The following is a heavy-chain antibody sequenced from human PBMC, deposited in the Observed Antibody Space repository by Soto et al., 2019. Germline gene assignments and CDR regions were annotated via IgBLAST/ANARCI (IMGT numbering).Heavy chain of an antibody. CDR3: ARQGCISTSCYSWYFDL. CDR1: GFTFSSYS. CDR2: ISSSSSYI. V-gene: IGHV3-21*01. Sequence: EVQLVESGGGLVKPGGSLRLSCAASGFTFSSYSMNWVRQAPGKGLEWVSSISSSSSYIYYADSVKGRFTISRDNAKNSLYLQMNSLRAEDTAVYYCARQGCISTSCYSWYFDLWGRGTLVTVSS. D-gene: IGHD2-2*01. J-gene: IGHJ2*01.